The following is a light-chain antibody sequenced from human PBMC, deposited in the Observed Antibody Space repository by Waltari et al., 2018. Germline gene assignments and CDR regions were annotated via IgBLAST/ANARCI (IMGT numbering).Light chain of an antibody. CDR2: DVS. Sequence: AIQLTQSPSSLSASEGDRVTITCRASQGISSALPWYQQKPGKAPKLLMFDVSSLESGVPSRFSGSESGTDFTLTISSLQPEDFATYYCQQFHSYPVTFGQGTKVEIK. CDR3: QQFHSYPVT. J-gene: IGKJ1*01. CDR1: QGISSA. V-gene: IGKV1-13*02.